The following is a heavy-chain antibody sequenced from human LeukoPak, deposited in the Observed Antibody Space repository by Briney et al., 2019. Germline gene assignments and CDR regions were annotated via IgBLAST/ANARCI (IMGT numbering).Heavy chain of an antibody. V-gene: IGHV3-7*01. D-gene: IGHD3-3*01. CDR2: IKQDGSEK. Sequence: GGSLRLSCAASGFTFSSYWMSWVRQAPGKGLEWVANIKQDGSEKYYVDSVKGRFTISRDNAKNSLYLQMNSLRAEDTAVYYCARVGIEGFWSGYYGDYYYYMDVWGRGTTVTVSS. CDR1: GFTFSSYW. J-gene: IGHJ6*03. CDR3: ARVGIEGFWSGYYGDYYYYMDV.